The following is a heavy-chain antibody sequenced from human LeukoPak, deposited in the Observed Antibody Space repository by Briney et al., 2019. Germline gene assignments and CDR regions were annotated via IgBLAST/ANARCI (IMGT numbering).Heavy chain of an antibody. Sequence: GGSLRLSCAASGFTFNSNWMSWVRQAPGKGLEWVANIKQDGSEKYYVDSVKGRFTISRDNAKNSLSLQMNSLRAEDTAVYYCARDKYYDRNFDSWGQGTLVTVSS. CDR2: IKQDGSEK. V-gene: IGHV3-7*01. J-gene: IGHJ4*02. CDR1: GFTFNSNW. D-gene: IGHD3-22*01. CDR3: ARDKYYDRNFDS.